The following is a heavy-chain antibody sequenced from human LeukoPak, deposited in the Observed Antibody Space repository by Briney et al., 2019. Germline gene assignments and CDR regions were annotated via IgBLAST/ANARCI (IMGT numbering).Heavy chain of an antibody. CDR2: ISGSGGST. Sequence: GGSLRLSCAASGFTFSSYAMSWVRQAPGKGLEWVSAISGSGGSTYYADSVKGRFTISRDNAKNTLYLQMNSLRAEDTAVYYCARVRNWNPYYFDYWGQGTLVTVSS. CDR3: ARVRNWNPYYFDY. CDR1: GFTFSSYA. J-gene: IGHJ4*02. D-gene: IGHD1-1*01. V-gene: IGHV3-23*01.